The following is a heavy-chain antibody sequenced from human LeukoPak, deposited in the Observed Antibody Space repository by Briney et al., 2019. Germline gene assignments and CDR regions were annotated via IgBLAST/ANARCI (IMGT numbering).Heavy chain of an antibody. CDR1: GGSFSGYY. V-gene: IGHV4-34*01. CDR3: ARVPTYYYEGSGYYPYYFDY. J-gene: IGHJ4*02. D-gene: IGHD3-22*01. CDR2: INHSGST. Sequence: SETLSLTCAVYGGSFSGYYWSWIRQPPGKGLEWIGEINHSGSTNYNPSLKSRVTISVDTSKNQFSLKLSSVTAADTAVYYCARVPTYYYEGSGYYPYYFDYWGQGTLVTVSS.